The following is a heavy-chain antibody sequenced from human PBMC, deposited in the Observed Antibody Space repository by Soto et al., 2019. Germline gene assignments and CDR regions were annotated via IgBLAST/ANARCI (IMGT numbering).Heavy chain of an antibody. Sequence: GVSLRLSCAASGFTFSSYAMSWVRQAPGKGLKWVSAISGSGGSTYYADSVKGRFTISRDNSKNTLYLQMNSLSAEDTAVYYCAKARQWLGPYSYYYGMDVWGQGTTVTVSS. CDR1: GFTFSSYA. CDR3: AKARQWLGPYSYYYGMDV. CDR2: ISGSGGST. D-gene: IGHD6-19*01. V-gene: IGHV3-23*01. J-gene: IGHJ6*02.